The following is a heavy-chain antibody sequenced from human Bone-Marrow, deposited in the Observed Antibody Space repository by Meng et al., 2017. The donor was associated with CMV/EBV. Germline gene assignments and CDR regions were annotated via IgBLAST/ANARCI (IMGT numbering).Heavy chain of an antibody. CDR1: GFTFSSYA. CDR2: ISYDGSNK. V-gene: IGHV3-30-3*01. D-gene: IGHD3-22*01. CDR3: ARVRYYYSSGYFDY. J-gene: IGHJ4*02. Sequence: LSLTCAASGFTFSSYAMHWVRQAPGKGLEWVAVISYDGSNKYYADSVKGRFTISRDNSKNTLYLQMISLRAEDTAVYYCARVRYYYSSGYFDYWGQGTLVTVSS.